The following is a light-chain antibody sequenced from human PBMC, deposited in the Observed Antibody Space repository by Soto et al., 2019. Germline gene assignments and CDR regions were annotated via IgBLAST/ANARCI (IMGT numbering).Light chain of an antibody. J-gene: IGKJ4*01. CDR1: QSVSSS. V-gene: IGKV3-11*01. Sequence: EIVLTQSPATLSLSPGERATLSCRASQSVSSSLAWYQQKPGQTPRLLIYDVSNRATGIPARFSGSGSRTDFTLTVSSLEPEDFAVYYCQQRSNWPLTFGGGTKVEIK. CDR3: QQRSNWPLT. CDR2: DVS.